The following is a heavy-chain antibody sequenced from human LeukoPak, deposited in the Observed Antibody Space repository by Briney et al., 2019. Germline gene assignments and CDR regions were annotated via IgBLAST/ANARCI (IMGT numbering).Heavy chain of an antibody. Sequence: GSLRLSCAASGFTFSDYAMSWVRQPPGKGLEGIGEINHSGSTNYNPSLKSRVTISVDTSKNQFSLKLSSVTAADTAVYYCASRDCGGDCYSGWGIDYWGQGTLVTVSS. V-gene: IGHV4-34*01. J-gene: IGHJ4*02. D-gene: IGHD2-21*02. CDR1: GFTFSDYA. CDR2: INHSGST. CDR3: ASRDCGGDCYSGWGIDY.